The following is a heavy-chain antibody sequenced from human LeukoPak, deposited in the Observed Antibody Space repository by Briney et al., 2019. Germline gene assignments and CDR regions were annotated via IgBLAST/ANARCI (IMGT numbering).Heavy chain of an antibody. CDR2: ISGSGGST. J-gene: IGHJ4*02. CDR1: GFTFSGYG. Sequence: GGSLRLSCAASGFTFSGYGMSWVRQAPGQGLEWVSAISGSGGSTYYADSVKGRFTISRDNSKNTLYLQMNSLRAEDTAVYYCAKDDSSGYHRYGKDYWGQGTLVTVSS. CDR3: AKDDSSGYHRYGKDY. D-gene: IGHD3-22*01. V-gene: IGHV3-23*01.